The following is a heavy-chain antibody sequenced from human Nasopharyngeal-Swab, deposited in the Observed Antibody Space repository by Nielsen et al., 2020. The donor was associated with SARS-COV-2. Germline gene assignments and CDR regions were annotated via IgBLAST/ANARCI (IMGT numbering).Heavy chain of an antibody. J-gene: IGHJ6*02. V-gene: IGHV3-74*01. CDR2: INSDGSST. CDR3: ARDWLYYYDSSGYSFYYYGMDV. Sequence: GESLKISCAASGFTFSSYWMHWVRQAPGKGLVWVSRINSDGSSTSYADSVKGRFTISRDNAKNTLYLQMNSLRAEDTAVYYCARDWLYYYDSSGYSFYYYGMDVWGQGTTVTVSS. D-gene: IGHD3-22*01. CDR1: GFTFSSYW.